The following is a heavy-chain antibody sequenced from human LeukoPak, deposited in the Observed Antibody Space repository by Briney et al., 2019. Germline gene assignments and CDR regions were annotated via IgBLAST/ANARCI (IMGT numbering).Heavy chain of an antibody. Sequence: PSETLSLTCTVSGGSISSYYWSWIRQPPGKGLEWIGYIYYSGSTNYNPSLKSRVTISVDTSKNQFSLKLSSVTAADTAVYYCARVWGGYDSYGMDVWGQGTTVTVSS. CDR3: ARVWGGYDSYGMDV. J-gene: IGHJ6*02. D-gene: IGHD3-10*01. CDR1: GGSISSYY. V-gene: IGHV4-59*01. CDR2: IYYSGST.